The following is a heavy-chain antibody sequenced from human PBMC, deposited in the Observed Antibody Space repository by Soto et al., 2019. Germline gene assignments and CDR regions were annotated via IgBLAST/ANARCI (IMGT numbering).Heavy chain of an antibody. CDR3: ARHVAGHLPGAYL. D-gene: IGHD3-10*01. V-gene: IGHV4-39*01. Sequence: SETLSLTCTISGGSISSSSYYWGWIRQPPGKGLEWIGSFCYTGSTYYNPSLKSRVTISVDTSKNQFSLKLSSVTAADTAVYYCARHVAGHLPGAYLWGQGTLVTVSS. J-gene: IGHJ5*02. CDR1: GGSISSSSYY. CDR2: FCYTGST.